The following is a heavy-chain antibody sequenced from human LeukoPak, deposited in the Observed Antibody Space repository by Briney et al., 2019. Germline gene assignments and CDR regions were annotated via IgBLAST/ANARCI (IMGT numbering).Heavy chain of an antibody. CDR3: TRDFRWTGGYFDY. V-gene: IGHV3-7*01. CDR2: IKQDGSDK. D-gene: IGHD1-14*01. J-gene: IGHJ4*02. CDR1: GFTFSNYW. Sequence: PGGSLRLSCAASGFTFSNYWMSWVRQSPGKGLEWVANIKQDGSDKYYMDSVKGRFTISIDNAKNSLYLQMNSLGAEDTAVYYCTRDFRWTGGYFDYWGQGTLVTVSS.